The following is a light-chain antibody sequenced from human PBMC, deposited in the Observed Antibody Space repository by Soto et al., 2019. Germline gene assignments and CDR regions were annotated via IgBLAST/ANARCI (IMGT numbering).Light chain of an antibody. J-gene: IGLJ2*01. CDR1: SSNIGAGYD. Sequence: QLVLTQPPSVSGAPGQRVTISCTGRSSNIGAGYDVHWYQQLPGTAPKLLIYGNSNRPSGVPDRFSGSKSGTSASLAITGLQAEDEADYYCQSYDSSLLGVFGGGTQLTVL. CDR2: GNS. V-gene: IGLV1-40*01. CDR3: QSYDSSLLGV.